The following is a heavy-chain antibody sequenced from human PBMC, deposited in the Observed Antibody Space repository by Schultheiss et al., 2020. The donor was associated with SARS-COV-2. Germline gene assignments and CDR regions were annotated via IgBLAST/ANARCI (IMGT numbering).Heavy chain of an antibody. Sequence: GESLKISCAASGFTFSDRYMTWIRQAPGKGLEWISYISVSGSTIHYADSVKGRFTISRDNSKNTLYLQMNSLRAEDTATYYCAKVVSPIDYAMDVWGQGTTVTVSS. CDR3: AKVVSPIDYAMDV. CDR1: GFTFSDRY. V-gene: IGHV3-11*01. J-gene: IGHJ6*02. D-gene: IGHD2-15*01. CDR2: ISVSGSTI.